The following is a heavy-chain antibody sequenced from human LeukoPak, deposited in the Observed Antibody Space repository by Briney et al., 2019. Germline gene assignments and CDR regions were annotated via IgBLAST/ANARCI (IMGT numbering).Heavy chain of an antibody. D-gene: IGHD3-10*01. CDR1: GGSISSSNW. CDR2: IYHSGST. V-gene: IGHV4-4*02. CDR3: ARSGFVYGSGFFDY. Sequence: PSQTLSLTCAVSGGSISSSNWWSWVRQPPGKGLEWIGEIYHSGSTNYNPSLKSRVTISVDKSKNQFSLKLNSVTAADTAVYYCARSGFVYGSGFFDYWGQGTLVTVSS. J-gene: IGHJ4*02.